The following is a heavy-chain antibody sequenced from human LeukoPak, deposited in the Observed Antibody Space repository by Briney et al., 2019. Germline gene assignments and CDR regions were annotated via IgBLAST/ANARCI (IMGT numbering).Heavy chain of an antibody. CDR2: ISSSSSYI. Sequence: GGSLRLSCAASGFTFSSYSMNWVRQAPGKGLEWVSSISSSSSYIYYADSVKGRFTISRDNAKNSLYLQVNSLRAEDTAVYYCARDEGAAGTTVNFDYWGQGTLVTVSS. CDR3: ARDEGAAGTTVNFDY. J-gene: IGHJ4*02. D-gene: IGHD6-13*01. V-gene: IGHV3-21*01. CDR1: GFTFSSYS.